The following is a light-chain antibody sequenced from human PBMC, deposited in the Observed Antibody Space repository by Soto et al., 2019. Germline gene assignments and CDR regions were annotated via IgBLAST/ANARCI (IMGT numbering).Light chain of an antibody. CDR1: SSNIGNNY. CDR2: DNN. V-gene: IGLV1-51*01. J-gene: IGLJ2*01. Sequence: QSVLTQPPSVSAAPGQKVTLSCSGSSSNIGNNYVSWYQQLPGTAPKLLIYDNNKRPSGIPDRFSGSKPGASATLGITGLQTGDEADYYCGTWDSSLSAGVFGGGTQLTVL. CDR3: GTWDSSLSAGV.